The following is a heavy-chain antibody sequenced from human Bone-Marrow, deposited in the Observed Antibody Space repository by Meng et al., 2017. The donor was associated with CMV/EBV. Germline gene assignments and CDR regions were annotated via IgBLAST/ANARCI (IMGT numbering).Heavy chain of an antibody. Sequence: GESLKISCAASGFTFSSYAMSWVRQAPGKGLEWVSAISGSGGSTYYADSVKGRFTISRDNSKNTLYLQMNSLRAEDTAVYYCATRPLYCSSTSCFPVSFDYWGQRTLVTVSS. V-gene: IGHV3-23*01. CDR1: GFTFSSYA. D-gene: IGHD2-2*01. CDR2: ISGSGGST. J-gene: IGHJ4*02. CDR3: ATRPLYCSSTSCFPVSFDY.